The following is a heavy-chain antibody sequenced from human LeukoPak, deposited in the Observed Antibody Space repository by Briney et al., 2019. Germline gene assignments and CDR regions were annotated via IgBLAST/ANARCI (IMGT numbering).Heavy chain of an antibody. CDR1: GSTLSSYW. CDR3: ARELVVTAGDHYYYGMDV. J-gene: IGHJ6*02. Sequence: GGSLRLSCAASGSTLSSYWMSWVRQAPGKGLEWVSVIYSGGTTYYADSVKGRFTISRDNSKNTLFLQMNSLRAEDTAVYYYARELVVTAGDHYYYGMDVWGQGTSVTVSS. CDR2: IYSGGTT. D-gene: IGHD2-8*02. V-gene: IGHV3-53*01.